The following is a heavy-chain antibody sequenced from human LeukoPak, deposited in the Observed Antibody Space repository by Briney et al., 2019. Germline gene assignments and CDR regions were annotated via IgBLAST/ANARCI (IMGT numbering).Heavy chain of an antibody. CDR2: INPNSGGT. Sequence: GASVKVSCKASGYTFTGYYMHWVRQAPGQGLEWMGWINPNSGGTNYAQKFQGRVTMTRDTSISTAYMELSRLRSDDTAVYYCARELNNYYNRPRSPKPFDYWGQGTLVTVSS. D-gene: IGHD3-22*01. J-gene: IGHJ4*02. CDR3: ARELNNYYNRPRSPKPFDY. CDR1: GYTFTGYY. V-gene: IGHV1-2*02.